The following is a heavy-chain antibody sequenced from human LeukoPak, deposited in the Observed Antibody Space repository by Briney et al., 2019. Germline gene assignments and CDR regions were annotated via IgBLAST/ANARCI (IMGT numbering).Heavy chain of an antibody. CDR2: IRYDASNK. D-gene: IGHD6-6*01. V-gene: IGHV3-30*02. Sequence: PGGSLRLSCAASGFTFSSYGMHWVRQAPGKGLEWVAFIRYDASNKYYADSVKGRFTISRGNSKNTLYLQMNSLRAEDTAVYFCANQRRDSASSPFRFHFDYWGQGTLVTVSS. CDR3: ANQRRDSASSPFRFHFDY. CDR1: GFTFSSYG. J-gene: IGHJ4*02.